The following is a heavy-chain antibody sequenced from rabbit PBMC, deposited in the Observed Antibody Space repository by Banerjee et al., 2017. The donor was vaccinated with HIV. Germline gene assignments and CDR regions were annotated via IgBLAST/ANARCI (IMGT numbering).Heavy chain of an antibody. CDR3: ARDLAGVVGWNFNL. CDR1: GIDFSTYG. V-gene: IGHV1S40*01. J-gene: IGHJ4*01. D-gene: IGHD4-1*01. Sequence: LVTLGGSLKLSCKASGIDFSTYGISWVRQAPGKGLEWIACINTSSGNTGYATWAKGRFTISKTSSTTVTLQMTSLTAADTATYFCARDLAGVVGWNFNLWGQGTLVTVS. CDR2: INTSSGNT.